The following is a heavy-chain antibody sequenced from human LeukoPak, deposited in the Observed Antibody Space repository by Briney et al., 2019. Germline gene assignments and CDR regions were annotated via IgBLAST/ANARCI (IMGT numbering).Heavy chain of an antibody. J-gene: IGHJ4*02. CDR3: ANSPRSDYGGNSELSY. Sequence: GGSLRLSCAASGFAFSSYGMSWVRQAPGKGLEWVSAISGSGGSTYYADSVKGRFTISRDNSKNTLYLQMNSLRAEDTAVYYCANSPRSDYGGNSELSYWGQGTLVTVSS. CDR1: GFAFSSYG. CDR2: ISGSGGST. V-gene: IGHV3-23*01. D-gene: IGHD4-23*01.